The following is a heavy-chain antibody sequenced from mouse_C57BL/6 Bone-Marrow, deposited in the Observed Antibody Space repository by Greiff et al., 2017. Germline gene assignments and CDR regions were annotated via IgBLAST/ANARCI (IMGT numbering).Heavy chain of an antibody. Sequence: VQLQESGAELVRPGASVTLSCKASGYTFTDYEMHWVKQTPVHGLEWIGAIDPETGGTAYNQKFKGKAILTADKSSSTAYMELRSLTSEDSAVYYCTASYYGSSYEYFDVWGTGTTVTVSS. V-gene: IGHV1-15*01. CDR1: GYTFTDYE. CDR3: TASYYGSSYEYFDV. D-gene: IGHD1-1*01. CDR2: IDPETGGT. J-gene: IGHJ1*03.